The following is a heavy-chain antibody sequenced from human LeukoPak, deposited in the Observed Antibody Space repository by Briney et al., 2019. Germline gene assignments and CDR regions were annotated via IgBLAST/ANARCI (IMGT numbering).Heavy chain of an antibody. V-gene: IGHV3-33*01. D-gene: IGHD6-25*01. CDR1: GSTFSTYG. CDR3: ARDSGHAFDI. Sequence: PGGSLRLSCVASGSTFSTYGMHWVRQAPGKGLEWVAVIWYDGSNKYYGDSVKGRSTIFRDNSKNTLYLQMNSLRAEDTAVYYCARDSGHAFDIWGQGTMVTVSS. J-gene: IGHJ3*02. CDR2: IWYDGSNK.